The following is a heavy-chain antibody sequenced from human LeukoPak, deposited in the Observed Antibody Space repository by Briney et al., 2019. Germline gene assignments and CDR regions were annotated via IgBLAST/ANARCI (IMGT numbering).Heavy chain of an antibody. Sequence: SETLSLTCAVYGGSFSGYYWSWIRQPPGKGLEWIGEINHSGSTNYNPSLKSRVTISVDTSKNQFSLKLSSVTAADTAVYYCARRRVAGTEDQFDYWGQGTLVTVSS. CDR2: INHSGST. CDR1: GGSFSGYY. J-gene: IGHJ4*02. D-gene: IGHD6-19*01. V-gene: IGHV4-34*01. CDR3: ARRRVAGTEDQFDY.